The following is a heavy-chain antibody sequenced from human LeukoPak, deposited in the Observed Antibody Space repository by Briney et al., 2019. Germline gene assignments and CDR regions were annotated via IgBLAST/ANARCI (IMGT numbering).Heavy chain of an antibody. CDR1: GFTVSSNY. Sequence: GGSLRLSCAASGFTVSSNYMSWVRQAPGKGLEWVSVIYSGGSTYYADSVKGRFTISRDNSKNTLYLQMNSLRAEDTAVYYCASGGHQLPYGMDVWGQGTTVTVSS. V-gene: IGHV3-66*01. CDR3: ASGGHQLPYGMDV. CDR2: IYSGGST. D-gene: IGHD2-2*01. J-gene: IGHJ6*02.